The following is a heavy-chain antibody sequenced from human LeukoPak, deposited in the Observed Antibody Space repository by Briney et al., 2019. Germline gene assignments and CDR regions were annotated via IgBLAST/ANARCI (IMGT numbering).Heavy chain of an antibody. CDR1: GDSISGYY. J-gene: IGHJ4*02. V-gene: IGHV4-59*01. CDR3: ARGGSYHGY. CDR2: IYYSGTT. D-gene: IGHD1-26*01. Sequence: SETLSLTCTVSGDSISGYYWSWIRQPPGKGPEWIGNIYYSGTTNYNPSLKSRVTISVDTSKNQFSLKLSSVTAADTAIYYCARGGSYHGYWGQGTLVTVSS.